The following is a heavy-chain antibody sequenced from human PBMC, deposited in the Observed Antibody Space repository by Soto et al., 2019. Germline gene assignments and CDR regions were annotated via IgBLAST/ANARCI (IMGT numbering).Heavy chain of an antibody. D-gene: IGHD3-22*01. CDR2: INHSGST. CDR1: GGSFSGYY. V-gene: IGHV4-34*01. Sequence: ETLSLTCAVYGGSFSGYYWSWIRQPPGKGLEWIGEINHSGSTNYNPSLKSRVTISVDTSKNQFSLKLSSVTAADTAVYYCARERVNGYIDYWGQGTLVTVSS. CDR3: ARERVNGYIDY. J-gene: IGHJ4*02.